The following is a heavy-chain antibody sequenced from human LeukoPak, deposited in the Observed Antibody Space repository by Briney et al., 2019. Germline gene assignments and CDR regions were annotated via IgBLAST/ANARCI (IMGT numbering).Heavy chain of an antibody. CDR1: GXTFSDYY. CDR3: AKDRGSGYHYFDY. V-gene: IGHV3-23*01. CDR2: ISTSGESA. J-gene: IGHJ4*02. Sequence: GGSLRLSCAASGXTFSDYYMSWIRQAPGRGLEWVSVISTSGESAYYADSVKGRFTISRDNSKNTLYLQMNSLRAEDTAVYYCAKDRGSGYHYFDYWGQGTLVTVSS. D-gene: IGHD3-22*01.